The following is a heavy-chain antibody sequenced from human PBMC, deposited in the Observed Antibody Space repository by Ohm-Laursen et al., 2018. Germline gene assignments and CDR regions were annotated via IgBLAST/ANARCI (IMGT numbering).Heavy chain of an antibody. CDR2: FYHSGGT. Sequence: TLSLTCSVSGASISSYYWTWIRQPPGKGLEWIGHFYHSGGTNNNPSFKSRVTISIDTSKNQVSLNLNSVTAADTAVYYCASSQSSSWYHAFDVWGQGTIVTVSS. V-gene: IGHV4-4*08. CDR1: GASISSYY. CDR3: ASSQSSSWYHAFDV. D-gene: IGHD6-13*01. J-gene: IGHJ3*01.